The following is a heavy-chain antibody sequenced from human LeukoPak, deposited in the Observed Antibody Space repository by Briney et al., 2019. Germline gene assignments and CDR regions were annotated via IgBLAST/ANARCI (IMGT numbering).Heavy chain of an antibody. CDR3: ASQVVTLGPDAFDI. J-gene: IGHJ3*02. V-gene: IGHV4-34*01. CDR1: GGSFSSYY. CDR2: INHSGST. D-gene: IGHD4-23*01. Sequence: SETLSLTCAVFGGSFSSYYWSWIRQPPGKGLEWIGEINHSGSTNYNPSLKSRVTISVDTSKNQFSLKLSSVTAADTAVYYCASQVVTLGPDAFDIWGQGTMVTVSS.